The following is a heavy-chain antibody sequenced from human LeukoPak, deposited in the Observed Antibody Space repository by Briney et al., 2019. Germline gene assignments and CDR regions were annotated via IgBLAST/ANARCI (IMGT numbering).Heavy chain of an antibody. CDR2: IRYDGSNK. V-gene: IGHV3-30*02. D-gene: IGHD3-10*01. Sequence: GGSLRLSCAASGFTFSSYGMHWVRQAPGKGLEWVAFIRYDGSNKYYADSVKGRFIISRDNSKNTLYLQMNSLRAEDTAVYYCAKDPLALWFGESPTGFDYWGQGTLVTVSS. J-gene: IGHJ4*02. CDR3: AKDPLALWFGESPTGFDY. CDR1: GFTFSSYG.